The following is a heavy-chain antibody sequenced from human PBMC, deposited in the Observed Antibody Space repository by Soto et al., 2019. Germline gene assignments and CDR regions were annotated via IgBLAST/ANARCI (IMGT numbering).Heavy chain of an antibody. V-gene: IGHV1-18*04. Sequence: QVQLVQSGAEVKKPVASVKFSCKASGYTFTSYGISWVRQAPGQGLAWMGWISAYNGNTNYAQKLQGRVTMTTDTSTSTAYMELRSLRSDDTAVYYCARGEIMRADPGGWFDPWGQGTLVTVSS. J-gene: IGHJ5*02. D-gene: IGHD2-8*01. CDR1: GYTFTSYG. CDR2: ISAYNGNT. CDR3: ARGEIMRADPGGWFDP.